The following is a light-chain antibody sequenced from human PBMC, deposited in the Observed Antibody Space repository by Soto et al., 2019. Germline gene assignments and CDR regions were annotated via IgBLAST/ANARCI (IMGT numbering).Light chain of an antibody. CDR2: VNSDGSH. Sequence: QSVLTHSPSASASLGASVKLTCTLSSGHNSYAIAWHQQQPEKGPRYLMKVNSDGSHSKGDGIPDRFSGSSSGAERYLTISSLQSEDEADYYCQTWSTDIRVFGGGTKLTVL. CDR1: SGHNSYA. V-gene: IGLV4-69*01. J-gene: IGLJ3*02. CDR3: QTWSTDIRV.